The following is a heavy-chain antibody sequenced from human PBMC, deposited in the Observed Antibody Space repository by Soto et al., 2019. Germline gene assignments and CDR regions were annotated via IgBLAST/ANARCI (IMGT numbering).Heavy chain of an antibody. V-gene: IGHV1-46*01. D-gene: IGHD2-21*02. J-gene: IGHJ5*02. Sequence: ASVKVSCKASGYTFTSYYMHWVRQAPGQGLEWMGIINPSGGSTSYAQKFQGRVTMTRGTSTSTVYMELSSLRSEDTVVYYCARDRYCGGDCYSTNWFDPWGQGTLVTVSS. CDR2: INPSGGST. CDR1: GYTFTSYY. CDR3: ARDRYCGGDCYSTNWFDP.